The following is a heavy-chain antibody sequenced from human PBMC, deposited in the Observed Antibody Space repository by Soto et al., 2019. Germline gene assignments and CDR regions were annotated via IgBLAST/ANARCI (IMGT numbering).Heavy chain of an antibody. Sequence: SETLSLTCAVYGGSFSGYYWSWIRQPPGKGLEWIGEINHSGSTNYNPSLKSRVTISVDTSKNQFSLKLGSVTAADTAVYYCARAPGVVAATVAFRWFDYWGQGTLVTVSS. D-gene: IGHD2-15*01. V-gene: IGHV4-34*01. CDR1: GGSFSGYY. CDR2: INHSGST. J-gene: IGHJ4*02. CDR3: ARAPGVVAATVAFRWFDY.